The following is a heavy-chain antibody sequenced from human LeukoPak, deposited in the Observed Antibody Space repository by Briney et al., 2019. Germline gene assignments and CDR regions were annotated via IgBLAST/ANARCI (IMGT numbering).Heavy chain of an antibody. V-gene: IGHV4-39*01. CDR1: AGSFISSSHH. Sequence: SETLSLTCTVSAGSFISSSHHWGWIRQSPGKGLEWIGSVYYGRTTYYDPSLDGRVTVSLDPSANQFSLQLNSVTAADTAVYYCVRHDGRGGATMGAFDSWGQGSLVTVSS. J-gene: IGHJ5*01. CDR3: VRHDGRGGATMGAFDS. D-gene: IGHD5-12*01. CDR2: VYYGRTT.